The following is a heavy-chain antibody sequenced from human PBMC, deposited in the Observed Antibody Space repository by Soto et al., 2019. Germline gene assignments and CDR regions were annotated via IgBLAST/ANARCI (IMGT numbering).Heavy chain of an antibody. Sequence: QMQLVQSGPEVKKPGTSVKVSCKASGFTFTSSAVQWVRQARGQRLEWIGWIVVGSGNTNYAQKFQERVTITRDMSTSTAYMELSSLRSEDTAVYYCAADPYYYGSGSYYPRLDVWGQGTTVTVSS. J-gene: IGHJ6*02. V-gene: IGHV1-58*01. D-gene: IGHD3-10*01. CDR2: IVVGSGNT. CDR3: AADPYYYGSGSYYPRLDV. CDR1: GFTFTSSA.